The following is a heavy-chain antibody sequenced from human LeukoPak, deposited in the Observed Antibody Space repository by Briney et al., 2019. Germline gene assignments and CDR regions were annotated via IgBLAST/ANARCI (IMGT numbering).Heavy chain of an antibody. V-gene: IGHV3-23*01. J-gene: IGHJ4*02. CDR1: GFTFSTSA. CDR2: IRASDDTT. Sequence: GGSLRLSCEVFGFTFSTSAMSWVRQAPGKGLEWVSGIRASDDTTYYVDSVKGRFTISRDNSKSTLYLQMNSLRAEDTAIYFCTKEYDYSGYLGQGRGYFDYWGQGTLVTVSS. CDR3: TKEYDYSGYLGQGRGYFDY. D-gene: IGHD3-22*01.